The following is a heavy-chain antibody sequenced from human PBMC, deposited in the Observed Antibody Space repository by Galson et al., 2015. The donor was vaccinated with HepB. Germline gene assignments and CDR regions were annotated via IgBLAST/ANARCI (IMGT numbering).Heavy chain of an antibody. D-gene: IGHD1-1*01. CDR2: LNAGNGTT. V-gene: IGHV1-3*01. CDR3: ARETGYPGLLDL. Sequence: SVKVSSKASGYTFNNYAVNWVRQAPGQSLEWVGWLNAGNGTTHYSQNLQDRVTISRDTSASTVYMELSSLTSEDTAVYYCARETGYPGLLDLWGQGTLVTVSS. J-gene: IGHJ5*02. CDR1: GYTFNNYA.